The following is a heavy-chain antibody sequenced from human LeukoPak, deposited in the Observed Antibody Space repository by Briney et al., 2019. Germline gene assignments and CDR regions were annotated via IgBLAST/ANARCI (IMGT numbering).Heavy chain of an antibody. CDR1: GFTFSSYA. CDR3: ARDGIVVVPAAILRYYYYGMDV. Sequence: PGGSLRLSCAASGFTFSSYAMHWVRQAPGKGLEWVAVISYDGSNKYYADSVKGRFTISRDNSKNTLYLQMNSLRAEDTAVYYCARDGIVVVPAAILRYYYYGMDVWGQGTTVTVS. CDR2: ISYDGSNK. D-gene: IGHD2-2*02. V-gene: IGHV3-30-3*01. J-gene: IGHJ6*02.